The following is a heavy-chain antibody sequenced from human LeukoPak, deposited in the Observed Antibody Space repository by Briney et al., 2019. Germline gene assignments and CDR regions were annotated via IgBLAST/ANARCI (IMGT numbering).Heavy chain of an antibody. D-gene: IGHD3-22*01. CDR1: GFTFSNTW. CDR2: IKSIPDGGTT. Sequence: GGSLRLSCAASGFTFSNTWMSWVRQAPGKGLEWVGRIKSIPDGGTTDYAGPVNDRFIISRDDSKNTLYLQMSSLKTEDTAVYYCTTGPCYDSSGYYYFVRDYGMDVWGQGTTVTVSS. CDR3: TTGPCYDSSGYYYFVRDYGMDV. V-gene: IGHV3-15*01. J-gene: IGHJ6*02.